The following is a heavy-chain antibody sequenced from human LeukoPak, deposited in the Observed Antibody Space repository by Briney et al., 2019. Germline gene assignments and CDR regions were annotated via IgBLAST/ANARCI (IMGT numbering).Heavy chain of an antibody. CDR2: ISSSSSYI. V-gene: IGHV3-21*04. D-gene: IGHD3-22*01. CDR1: GFTFSSYS. CDR3: AKAVVPVISQHYFDY. Sequence: YPGGSLRLSCAASGFTFSSYSMNWVRQAPGKGLEWVSSISSSSSYIYYADSVKGRFTISRDNAKNSLYLQMNSRRAEDTALYYCAKAVVPVISQHYFDYWGQGTLVTASS. J-gene: IGHJ4*02.